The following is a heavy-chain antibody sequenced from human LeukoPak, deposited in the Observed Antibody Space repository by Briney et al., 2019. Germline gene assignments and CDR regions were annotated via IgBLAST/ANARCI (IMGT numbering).Heavy chain of an antibody. CDR3: ARGGYSSSWPLGY. Sequence: SETLSLTCTVSGGSISSYYWSWIRQPPGKGLEWIGYIYYSGSTNYNPSLESRVTISVDTSKNQFSLKLSSVTAADTAVYYCARGGYSSSWPLGYWGQGTLVTVSS. D-gene: IGHD6-13*01. V-gene: IGHV4-59*01. CDR1: GGSISSYY. J-gene: IGHJ4*02. CDR2: IYYSGST.